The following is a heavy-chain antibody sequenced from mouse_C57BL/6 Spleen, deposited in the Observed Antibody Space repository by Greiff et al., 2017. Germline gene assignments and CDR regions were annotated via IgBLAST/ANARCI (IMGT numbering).Heavy chain of an antibody. CDR1: GFSLTSYG. V-gene: IGHV2-2*01. D-gene: IGHD1-1*01. CDR3: ARKGDYGSFYYSMDY. J-gene: IGHJ4*01. Sequence: QVQLQQSGPGLVQPSQSLSITCTVSGFSLTSYGVHWVRQSPGTGLEWLGVIWSGGSTDYNAAFISRLSIIKDNSKSQVFFKMNSLQADYTAIYYCARKGDYGSFYYSMDYWGQGTSVTVSS. CDR2: IWSGGST.